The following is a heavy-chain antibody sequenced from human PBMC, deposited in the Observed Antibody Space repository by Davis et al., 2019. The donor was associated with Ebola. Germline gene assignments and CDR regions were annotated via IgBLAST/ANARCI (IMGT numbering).Heavy chain of an antibody. CDR2: ISDDGSNK. D-gene: IGHD3-22*01. V-gene: IGHV3-30*18. CDR3: AKHTMTVVVIDNFDY. J-gene: IGHJ4*02. CDR1: GFTFDDYA. Sequence: PGGSLRLSCAASGFTFDDYAMHWVRQAPGKGLEWVAVISDDGSNKYYADSVKGRFTISRDNSKNTLYLQMNSLRVEDTAVYYCAKHTMTVVVIDNFDYWGQGTLVTVSS.